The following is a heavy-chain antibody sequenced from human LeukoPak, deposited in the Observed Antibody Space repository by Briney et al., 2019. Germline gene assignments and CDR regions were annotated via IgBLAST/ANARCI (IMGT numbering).Heavy chain of an antibody. D-gene: IGHD1-26*01. CDR2: IGSSI. V-gene: IGHV3-11*04. Sequence: GGSLRLSCVASGFTFSDYYMSWIRQAPGKGLEWVSYIGSSIYYADSVKGRFTISRDNAKNSLYLQMNSLRAEDTAVYYCARDRGIVGTTGYYHMDVWGKGTTVTVSS. J-gene: IGHJ6*03. CDR3: ARDRGIVGTTGYYHMDV. CDR1: GFTFSDYY.